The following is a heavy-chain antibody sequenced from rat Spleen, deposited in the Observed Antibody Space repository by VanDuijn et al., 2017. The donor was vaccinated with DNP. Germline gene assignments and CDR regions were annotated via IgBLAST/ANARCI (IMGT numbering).Heavy chain of an antibody. V-gene: IGHV5-17*01. J-gene: IGHJ3*01. CDR1: GFSFSDYA. CDR3: ASGFGWFAY. Sequence: EVQLVESGGGLVQPGTSLKLSCAASGFSFSDYAMAWVRQSPKKGLEWVGNIMDDGSGTYYRDSVKGRFTISRDNAKNTLYLRLNSLRSEDTATYYCASGFGWFAYWGQGTLVTVSS. CDR2: IMDDGSGT. D-gene: IGHD4-1*01.